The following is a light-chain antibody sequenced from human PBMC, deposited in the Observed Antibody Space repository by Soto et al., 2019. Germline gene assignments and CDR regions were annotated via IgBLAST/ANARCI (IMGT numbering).Light chain of an antibody. Sequence: QPVLTQSPSASASLGVSVKLTCTLSSGHSSYAIAWHQQQPEKGPRYLMKLNSDGSHSKGDGIPDRFSGSSSGAERYLTISSLQSEDEADYYCQTWGTGTVVFGGGTKLTV. CDR3: QTWGTGTVV. J-gene: IGLJ2*01. CDR1: SGHSSYA. V-gene: IGLV4-69*01. CDR2: LNSDGSH.